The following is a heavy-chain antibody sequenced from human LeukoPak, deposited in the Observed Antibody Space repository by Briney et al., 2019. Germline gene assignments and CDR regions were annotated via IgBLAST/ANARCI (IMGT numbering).Heavy chain of an antibody. CDR3: AREGDSSGYYIMLDY. Sequence: ASVKVSCKASGYTFTGYYMHWVRQAPGQGLEWMGWINPNSGGTNYAQKFQGRVTMTRGTSISTAYMELSRLRSDDTAVYYCAREGDSSGYYIMLDYWGQGTLVTVSS. V-gene: IGHV1-2*02. CDR2: INPNSGGT. J-gene: IGHJ4*02. CDR1: GYTFTGYY. D-gene: IGHD3-22*01.